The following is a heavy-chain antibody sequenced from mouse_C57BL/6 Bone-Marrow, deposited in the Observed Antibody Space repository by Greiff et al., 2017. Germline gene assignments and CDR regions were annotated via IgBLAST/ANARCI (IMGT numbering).Heavy chain of an antibody. Sequence: QVHVKQSGAELVRPGASVKLSCKASGYTFTDYYINWVKQRPGQGLEWIARIYPGSGNTYYNEKFKGKATLTAEKSSSTAYMQLSSLTSEDSAVYFCASRGLRRSYYAMDYWGQGTSVTVSS. CDR2: IYPGSGNT. D-gene: IGHD2-4*01. V-gene: IGHV1-76*01. CDR3: ASRGLRRSYYAMDY. CDR1: GYTFTDYY. J-gene: IGHJ4*01.